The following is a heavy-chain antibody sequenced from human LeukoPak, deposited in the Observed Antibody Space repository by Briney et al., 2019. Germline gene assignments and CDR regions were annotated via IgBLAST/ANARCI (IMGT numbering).Heavy chain of an antibody. J-gene: IGHJ1*01. CDR2: ITKSGDQT. CDR1: GITFSNSA. Sequence: GGSLRLSCVPSGITFSNSALSWVRQAPGKGLEWVSTITKSGDQTHYADSVKGRFTISRDNSKNTLYLQMNSLRAEDTAVYYCAKDRGWSSPLAKTAEYFQHWGQGTLVTVSS. V-gene: IGHV3-23*01. CDR3: AKDRGWSSPLAKTAEYFQH. D-gene: IGHD3-3*01.